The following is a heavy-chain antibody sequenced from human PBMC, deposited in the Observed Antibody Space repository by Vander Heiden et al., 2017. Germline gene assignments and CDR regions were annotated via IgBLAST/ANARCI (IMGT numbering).Heavy chain of an antibody. Sequence: QVQLQQWGAGLLKPSETLSLTCAVYGGSFSGYYWSWIRQPPGKGLEWIGEINHSGSTNYNPALKSRVTISVDTSKNQFSLKMSSVTAADTAVYYFARGGPYSGSYIDYWGQGTLVTVYS. V-gene: IGHV4-34*01. CDR3: ARGGPYSGSYIDY. J-gene: IGHJ4*02. CDR1: GGSFSGYY. CDR2: INHSGST. D-gene: IGHD1-26*01.